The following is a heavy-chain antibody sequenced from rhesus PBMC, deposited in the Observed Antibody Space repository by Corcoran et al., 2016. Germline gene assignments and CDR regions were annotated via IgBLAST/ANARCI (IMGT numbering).Heavy chain of an antibody. CDR3: AKDPDGSSYVLGYFDY. D-gene: IGHD4-29*01. V-gene: IGHV3S25*01. CDR2: INSGGGIT. J-gene: IGHJ4*01. CDR1: GFTFSSYW. Sequence: EVQLVESGGGLAKPGGSLRLSCAASGFTFSSYWMNWFRQAPGKGLEWVSDINSGGGITHYADSVKGRFTIFRDNSKNTLARQMNSLRAEDTAVYYCAKDPDGSSYVLGYFDYWGQGVLVTVSS.